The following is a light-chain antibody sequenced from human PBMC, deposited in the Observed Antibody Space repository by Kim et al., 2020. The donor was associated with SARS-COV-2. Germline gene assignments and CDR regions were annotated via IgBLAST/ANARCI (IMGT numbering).Light chain of an antibody. CDR2: TTT. CDR1: TRAVNTGNY. CDR3: LIYYGGAQV. V-gene: IGLV7-43*01. J-gene: IGLJ3*02. Sequence: PGGTVTLTCASSTRAVNTGNYPSWFQQKPGQAPRTLIYTTTNRTDCTAARFSGSLLGGKAALTLSGVQHEDEAEYYCLIYYGGAQVFGGGTQLTVL.